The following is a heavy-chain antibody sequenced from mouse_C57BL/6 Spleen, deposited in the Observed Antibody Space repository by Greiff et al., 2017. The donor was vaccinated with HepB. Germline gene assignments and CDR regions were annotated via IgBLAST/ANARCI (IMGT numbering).Heavy chain of an antibody. V-gene: IGHV5-17*01. D-gene: IGHD3-2*02. CDR3: ARPGSSGYIAY. Sequence: DVMLVESGGGLVKPGGSLKLSCAASGFTFSDYGMHWVRQAPEKGLEWVAYISSGCSTIYYADTVKGRFTISRDNAKNTLFLQMTSLRSEDTAMYYCARPGSSGYIAYWGQGTLVTVSA. CDR1: GFTFSDYG. CDR2: ISSGCSTI. J-gene: IGHJ3*01.